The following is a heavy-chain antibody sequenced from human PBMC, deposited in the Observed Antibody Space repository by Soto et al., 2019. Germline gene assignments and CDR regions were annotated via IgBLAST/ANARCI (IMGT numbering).Heavy chain of an antibody. D-gene: IGHD4-4*01. CDR3: AGAPNYYFFDY. V-gene: IGHV3-23*01. J-gene: IGHJ4*02. CDR2: ISVSGGST. Sequence: GGSLSLSCAASGFTFSSYALGWVRQAPGKGLEWVSAISVSGGSTFYADSVKGRLTISRDNSKNTLYLQMNSLRAEDTAVYYCAGAPNYYFFDYWGQGTLVTVSS. CDR1: GFTFSSYA.